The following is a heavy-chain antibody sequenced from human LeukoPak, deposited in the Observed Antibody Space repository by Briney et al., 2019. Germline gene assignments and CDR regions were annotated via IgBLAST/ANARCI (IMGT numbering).Heavy chain of an antibody. CDR3: AKFPLIISSWQVYSMDV. V-gene: IGHV3-23*01. J-gene: IGHJ6*04. Sequence: GGSLRLSCAASGFTFSSYAMSWVRQAPGKGLEWVSAISGSGTNTYYADSVKGRFTISRDNSKNTLYLQMNSLRDEDTAAYYCAKFPLIISSWQVYSMDVWGKGTTVTVSS. D-gene: IGHD6-13*01. CDR2: ISGSGTNT. CDR1: GFTFSSYA.